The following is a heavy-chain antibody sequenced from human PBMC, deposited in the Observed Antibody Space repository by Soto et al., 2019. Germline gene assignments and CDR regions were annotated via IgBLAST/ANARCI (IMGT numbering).Heavy chain of an antibody. CDR2: INHSGST. CDR1: GGSFSGYY. V-gene: IGHV4-34*01. J-gene: IGHJ5*02. Sequence: QVQLQQWGAGLLKPSETLSLTCAVYGGSFSGYYWSWIRQPPGKGLEWIGEINHSGSTHYTPSLKCSLPLQADPSKTRFSLKLSAVTAADTAVYYCARAYHGRASAARVGPWGQGTLVTVSS. D-gene: IGHD6-13*01. CDR3: ARAYHGRASAARVGP.